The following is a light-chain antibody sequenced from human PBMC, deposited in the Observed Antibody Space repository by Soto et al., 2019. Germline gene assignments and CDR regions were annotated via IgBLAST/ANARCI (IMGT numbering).Light chain of an antibody. V-gene: IGLV1-44*01. J-gene: IGLJ1*01. Sequence: QSVLTHPPSLSATPGQRVNISCSGSFSNIGDNAVNWYQQLPGAAPKLLIYLNDQRPSGVPDRFSGSKSGTSAFLAISGLQSEDEADYYCAAWDDSLNALFGTGTKVTVL. CDR1: FSNIGDNA. CDR3: AAWDDSLNAL. CDR2: LND.